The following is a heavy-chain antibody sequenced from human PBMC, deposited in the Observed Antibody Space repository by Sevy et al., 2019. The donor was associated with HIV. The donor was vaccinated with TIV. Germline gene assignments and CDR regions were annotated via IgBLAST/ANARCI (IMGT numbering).Heavy chain of an antibody. CDR3: ARGKWFGELSDMDV. CDR2: INTAGDT. CDR1: GFTLSSYD. V-gene: IGHV3-13*01. D-gene: IGHD3-10*01. Sequence: GGSLRLSCAASGFTLSSYDMHWVRQGTGKGQEWVSGINTAGDTYYAGSVKGRFTISRENAKTSLYLQMNSLRAGDTAVYYCARGKWFGELSDMDVWGEGTTVTVSS. J-gene: IGHJ6*04.